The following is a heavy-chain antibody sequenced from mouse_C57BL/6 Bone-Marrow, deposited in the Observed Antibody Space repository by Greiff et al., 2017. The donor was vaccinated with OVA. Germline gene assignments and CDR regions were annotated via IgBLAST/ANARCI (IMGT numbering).Heavy chain of an antibody. Sequence: EVKLMESGGDLVKPGGSLKLSCAASGFPFSSFGMSWVRQPPDKRLEWVATISSGGSYTYYPDSVKGRFTISRDNAKNTLYLQMSSLKSEDTAMYYCARRQLRLFAYWGQGTLVTVSA. V-gene: IGHV5-6*02. CDR3: ARRQLRLFAY. CDR1: GFPFSSFG. CDR2: ISSGGSYT. D-gene: IGHD3-2*02. J-gene: IGHJ3*01.